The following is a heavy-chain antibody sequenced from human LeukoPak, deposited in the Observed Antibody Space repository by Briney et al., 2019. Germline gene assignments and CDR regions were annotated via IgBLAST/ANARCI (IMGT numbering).Heavy chain of an antibody. CDR2: INHSGST. D-gene: IGHD3-22*01. CDR1: GGSFSGYY. Sequence: SETLSLTCAVYGGSFSGYYWSWIRQPPGKGLEWIGEINHSGSTNYNPSLKSRLTISVDTSTNQFSLKLSSVTAADTALYYCARSSGYYFEYFHHWGQGTLVTVSS. J-gene: IGHJ1*01. CDR3: ARSSGYYFEYFHH. V-gene: IGHV4-34*01.